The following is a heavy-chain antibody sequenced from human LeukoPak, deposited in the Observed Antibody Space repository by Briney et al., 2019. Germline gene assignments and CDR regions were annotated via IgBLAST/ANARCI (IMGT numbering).Heavy chain of an antibody. V-gene: IGHV1-18*01. Sequence: ASVKVSCKASGYTFTSYGISWVRQAPGQGLEWMGWISAYNGNTNYAQKLQGRVTMTTDTSTSTAYMELRSLRSDDTAVYYCARGVATVVTLSFGYWGQGTLVTVSS. CDR1: GYTFTSYG. CDR3: ARGVATVVTLSFGY. CDR2: ISAYNGNT. J-gene: IGHJ4*02. D-gene: IGHD4-23*01.